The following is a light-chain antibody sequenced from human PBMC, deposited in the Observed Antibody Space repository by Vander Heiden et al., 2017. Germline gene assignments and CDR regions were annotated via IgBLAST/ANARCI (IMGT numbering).Light chain of an antibody. CDR3: QQSYSTPTT. CDR2: AAS. V-gene: IGKV1-39*01. J-gene: IGKJ1*01. CDR1: QSISSY. Sequence: DIQMTQSPSSLSASVGDRVTITCRASQSISSYLNWYQQKPGKAPKLLIYAASSLQSGVPSRFSGSGSGTDFTLTISSLQPEDFATYYCQQSYSTPTTLGKGTKVKSN.